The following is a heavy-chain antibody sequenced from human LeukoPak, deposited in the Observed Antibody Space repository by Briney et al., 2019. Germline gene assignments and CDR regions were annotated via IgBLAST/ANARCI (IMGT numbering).Heavy chain of an antibody. V-gene: IGHV3-30*02. D-gene: IGHD3-22*01. CDR1: GFTFSNYG. Sequence: GGSLRLSCAASGFTFSNYGMHWVRQAPGKGLEWVAFIRYDGSNKYYADSVKGRFTISRDNSKNTLYLQMNSLRAEDTAVYYCAKVGADYYDSSGYDVWDYWGQGTLVTVSS. CDR2: IRYDGSNK. CDR3: AKVGADYYDSSGYDVWDY. J-gene: IGHJ4*02.